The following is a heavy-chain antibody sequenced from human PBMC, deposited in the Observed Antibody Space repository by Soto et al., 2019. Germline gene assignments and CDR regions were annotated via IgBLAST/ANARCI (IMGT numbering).Heavy chain of an antibody. V-gene: IGHV4-59*01. J-gene: IGHJ6*03. D-gene: IGHD2-2*02. CDR1: GGSISLYY. Sequence: ETLSLTCTVSGGSISLYYWSWIRQPPGKGQEWIGYIYYSGSTNYNPSLKSRDTISEDTSKNQYSLKLTSETAADTAVYYCARGGVSAAIYCYDYYMYVWGKGTMVTVSS. CDR2: IYYSGST. CDR3: ARGGVSAAIYCYDYYMYV.